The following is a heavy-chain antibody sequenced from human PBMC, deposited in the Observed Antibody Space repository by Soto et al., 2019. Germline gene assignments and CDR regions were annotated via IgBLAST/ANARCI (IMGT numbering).Heavy chain of an antibody. CDR3: ARAYCSGGSCYRTFDC. CDR1: GGPFTSNNW. CDR2: IFRTGST. J-gene: IGHJ4*02. D-gene: IGHD2-15*01. Sequence: AETLSPTFPVPGGPFTSNNWWTWVRQPPGQVREWIGEIFRTGSTNYNPPLKSRVTISLDKSENQFSLKVTSLSAADTAVYYCARAYCSGGSCYRTFDCWGQGTLVTVSS. V-gene: IGHV4-4*02.